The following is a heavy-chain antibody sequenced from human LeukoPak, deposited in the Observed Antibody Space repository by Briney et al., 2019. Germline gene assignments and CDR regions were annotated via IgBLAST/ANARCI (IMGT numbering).Heavy chain of an antibody. CDR2: IRSKANNYAT. CDR1: GFTFSGSA. J-gene: IGHJ4*02. V-gene: IGHV3-73*01. D-gene: IGHD3-22*01. Sequence: QTGGSLRLSCAASGFTFSGSAMHWVRQASGKGLEWVGRIRSKANNYATAYAASVTGRFAISRDDSKNTAYLQMDSLKTEDTAVYYCTRGPPFSDTSGYQVDYWGQGTLVTVSS. CDR3: TRGPPFSDTSGYQVDY.